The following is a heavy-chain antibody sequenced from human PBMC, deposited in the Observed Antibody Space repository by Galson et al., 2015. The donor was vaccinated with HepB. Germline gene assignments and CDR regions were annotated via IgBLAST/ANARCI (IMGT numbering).Heavy chain of an antibody. D-gene: IGHD6-19*01. CDR1: GGSFSGYY. V-gene: IGHV4-34*01. CDR3: ARGYGRLGSGWYRGYFDL. Sequence: TLSLTCAVYGGSFSGYYWSWIRQPPGKGLEWIGEINHSGSTNYNPSLKSRVTISVDTSKNQFSLKLSSVTAADTAVYYCARGYGRLGSGWYRGYFDLWGRGTLVTVSS. J-gene: IGHJ2*01. CDR2: INHSGST.